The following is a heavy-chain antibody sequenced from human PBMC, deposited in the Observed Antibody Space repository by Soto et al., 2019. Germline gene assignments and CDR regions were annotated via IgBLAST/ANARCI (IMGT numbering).Heavy chain of an antibody. CDR2: IRSKAYGGTT. CDR3: TLAMVHIYYFDY. CDR1: GFTLGDYA. V-gene: IGHV3-49*03. J-gene: IGHJ4*02. D-gene: IGHD5-18*01. Sequence: PGGSLRLSCTASGFTLGDYAMSWFRQAPGKGLEWVGFIRSKAYGGTTEYAASVKGRFTISRDDSKSIAYLQMNSLKTEDTAVYYCTLAMVHIYYFDYWGQGTLVTVSS.